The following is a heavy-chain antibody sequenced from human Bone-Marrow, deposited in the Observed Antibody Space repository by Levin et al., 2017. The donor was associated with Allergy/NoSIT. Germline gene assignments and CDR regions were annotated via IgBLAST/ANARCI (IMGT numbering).Heavy chain of an antibody. CDR3: ARRISRKYTSSLGRPPVN. V-gene: IGHV2-5*02. D-gene: IGHD2-2*01. CDR2: IYWDDDK. Sequence: QTLSLTCTFSGFSLSTSGVGVGWIRQPPGKPLEWLAVIYWDDDKRYSPSLRNRLTITKDTSKNLVVLTMTNMNPVDTGTYYCARRISRKYTSSLGRPPVNWGQGTLVTVSS. CDR1: GFSLSTSGVG. J-gene: IGHJ4*02.